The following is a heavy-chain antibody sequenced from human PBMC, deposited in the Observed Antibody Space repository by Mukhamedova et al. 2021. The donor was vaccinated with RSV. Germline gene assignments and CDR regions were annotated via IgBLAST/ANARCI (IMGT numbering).Heavy chain of an antibody. CDR2: ISGGGGRA. CDR3: AKSASPYGNDAFVL. Sequence: GEGLEWVSFISGGGGRAFYADSVKGRFTISRDTSKNTLYLQMNSLRAEDTAVYYCAKSASPYGNDAFVLCGQGTMVTVSS. J-gene: IGHJ3*01. D-gene: IGHD2-8*01. V-gene: IGHV3-23*01.